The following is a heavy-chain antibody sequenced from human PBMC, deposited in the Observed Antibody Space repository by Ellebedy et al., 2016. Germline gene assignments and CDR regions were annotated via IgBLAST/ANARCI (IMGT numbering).Heavy chain of an antibody. D-gene: IGHD6-6*01. J-gene: IGHJ4*02. V-gene: IGHV4-34*01. Sequence: SETLSLXXAVYGGSFSGYYWSWIRQPPGKGLEWIGEINHSGSTNYNPSLKSRVTISVDTSKNQFSLKLSSVTAADTAVYYCARDSEYSSSPRGFDYWGQGTLVTVSS. CDR2: INHSGST. CDR1: GGSFSGYY. CDR3: ARDSEYSSSPRGFDY.